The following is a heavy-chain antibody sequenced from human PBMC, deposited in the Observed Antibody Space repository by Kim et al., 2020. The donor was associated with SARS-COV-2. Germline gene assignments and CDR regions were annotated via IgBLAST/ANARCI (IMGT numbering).Heavy chain of an antibody. Sequence: SQTLSLTCAISGDRVSSNSAAWNWLRQSPSRGLEWLGRTYYRSKWYNDYAVSVKSRITINPDTSKNQFSLQLNSVTPEDTAVYYCARGPTRPGSGWYGYYYYYGMDVWGQGTTVTVSS. V-gene: IGHV6-1*01. D-gene: IGHD6-19*01. CDR3: ARGPTRPGSGWYGYYYYYGMDV. CDR2: TYYRSKWYN. CDR1: GDRVSSNSAA. J-gene: IGHJ6*02.